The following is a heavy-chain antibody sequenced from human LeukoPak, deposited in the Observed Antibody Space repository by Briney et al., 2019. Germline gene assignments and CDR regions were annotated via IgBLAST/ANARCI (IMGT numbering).Heavy chain of an antibody. CDR3: ARGGGLDV. V-gene: IGHV3-7*03. Sequence: QSGGSLRLSCAASGFTVSSTCLIWVRQAPGKGLEWVASINHNGNVNYYVDSVKGRFTISRDNAKNSLYLQMSNLRAEDTAVYFCARGGGLDVWGQGATVTVSS. CDR2: INHNGNVN. D-gene: IGHD3-16*01. CDR1: GFTVSSTC. J-gene: IGHJ6*02.